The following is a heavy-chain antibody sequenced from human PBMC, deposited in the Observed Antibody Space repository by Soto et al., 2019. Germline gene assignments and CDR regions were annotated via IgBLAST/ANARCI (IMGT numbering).Heavy chain of an antibody. J-gene: IGHJ4*02. CDR1: GFTFSSYA. CDR3: AKVPYDSSGYYYFDY. Sequence: GGSLRLSCAASGFTFSSYAMSWVRQAPGKGLEWVSAISGSGGSTYYADSVKGRFTIARDNAKTTLYLQMNSLRAEDTAVYYCAKVPYDSSGYYYFDYWGQGTLVTVSS. CDR2: ISGSGGST. V-gene: IGHV3-23*01. D-gene: IGHD3-22*01.